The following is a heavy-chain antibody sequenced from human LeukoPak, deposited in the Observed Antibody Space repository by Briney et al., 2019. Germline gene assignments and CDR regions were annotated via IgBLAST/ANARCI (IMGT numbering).Heavy chain of an antibody. V-gene: IGHV3-53*01. Sequence: SGGSLRLSCAASGFTVSSNYMSWVRQAPGKGLEWASVIYSGGSTYYADSVKGRFTISRDNSKNTLYLQMNSLRAEDTAVYYCARSSHTSDYWGQGTLVTASS. CDR1: GFTVSSNY. D-gene: IGHD3-3*01. J-gene: IGHJ4*02. CDR3: ARSSHTSDY. CDR2: IYSGGST.